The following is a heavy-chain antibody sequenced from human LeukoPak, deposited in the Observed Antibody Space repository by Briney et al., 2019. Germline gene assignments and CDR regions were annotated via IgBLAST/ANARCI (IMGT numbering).Heavy chain of an antibody. V-gene: IGHV3-21*01. CDR3: ARDGTAMANGAFDI. J-gene: IGHJ3*02. Sequence: NPGGSLRLSCAASGFTFSSYSMNWVRQAPGKGLEWVSSISSSSSYIYYADSVKGRFTISRDNAKNSLYLQMNSLRAEDTAVYYCARDGTAMANGAFDIWGQGTMVTVSS. D-gene: IGHD5-18*01. CDR2: ISSSSSYI. CDR1: GFTFSSYS.